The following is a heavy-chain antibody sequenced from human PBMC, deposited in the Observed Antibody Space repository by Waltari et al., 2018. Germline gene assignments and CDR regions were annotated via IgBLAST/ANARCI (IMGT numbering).Heavy chain of an antibody. J-gene: IGHJ4*02. Sequence: QLQLQESGPGLLKPSDTQALTCTVSVASISSRPDYWGWIRQSAGAGMEWIGCAPRGGSTNYNPSLLSRVPISLDTFKNQFSLAVNSVTAADTAIYYCGRRNGNCVFIEDWGQGTLVTVSS. D-gene: IGHD2-21*01. CDR2: APRGGST. CDR3: GRRNGNCVFIED. V-gene: IGHV4-39*01. CDR1: VASISSRPDY.